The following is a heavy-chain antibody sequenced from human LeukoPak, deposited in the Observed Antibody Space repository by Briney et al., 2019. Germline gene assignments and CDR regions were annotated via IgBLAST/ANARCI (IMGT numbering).Heavy chain of an antibody. CDR3: SSELQYYLAMDV. Sequence: GGSLRLSCEPSGYSLSADAMTWVRQAPGQGLEWVSPIGGVNKPHYSESVKGRFAISRDNYKSMLFLQPNSQSAEVTDPDAYSSELQYYLAMDVWGQGTTVTVSS. J-gene: IGHJ6*02. D-gene: IGHD2/OR15-2a*01. CDR2: IGGVNKP. CDR1: GYSLSADA. V-gene: IGHV3-23*05.